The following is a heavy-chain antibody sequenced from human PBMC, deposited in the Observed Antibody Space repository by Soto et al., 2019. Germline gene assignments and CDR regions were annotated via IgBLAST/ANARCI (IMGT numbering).Heavy chain of an antibody. J-gene: IGHJ4*02. CDR3: RIAVDGTDFDY. CDR2: ISYDGSNK. D-gene: IGHD6-19*01. CDR1: GFTFSSYA. Sequence: QVQLVESEGGVVQPGRSLRLSCAASGFTFSSYAMHWVRQAPGKGLEWVAVISYDGSNKYYADSVKGRFTISRDNSNNTLYLQMNSLRAEDTAVYYCRIAVDGTDFDYCGQGTLDTVS. V-gene: IGHV3-30-3*01.